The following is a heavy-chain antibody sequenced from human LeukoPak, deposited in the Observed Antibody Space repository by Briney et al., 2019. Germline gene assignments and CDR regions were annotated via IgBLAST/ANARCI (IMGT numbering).Heavy chain of an antibody. CDR1: GYTFTSYG. J-gene: IGHJ4*02. Sequence: ASVKVSCKASGYTFTSYGISWVRQAPGQGLEWMGWISAYNGNTNYAQKFQGRVTMTRDMSTSTVYMELSSLRSEDTAVYYCARTTYYYDSSGYYYFDYWGQGTLVTVSS. V-gene: IGHV1-18*01. CDR3: ARTTYYYDSSGYYYFDY. CDR2: ISAYNGNT. D-gene: IGHD3-22*01.